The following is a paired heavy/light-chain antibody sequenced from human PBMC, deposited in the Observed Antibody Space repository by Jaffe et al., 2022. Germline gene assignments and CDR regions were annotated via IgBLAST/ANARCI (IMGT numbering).Light chain of an antibody. CDR1: NIGSKN. CDR2: RDS. CDR3: QVWDSSTV. Sequence: SYELTQPLSVSVALGQTARITCGGNNIGSKNVHWYQQKPGQAPVLVIYRDSNRPSGIPERFSGSNSGNTATLTLSRAQAGDEADYYCQVWDSSTVFGTGTKLTVL. J-gene: IGLJ1*01. V-gene: IGLV3-9*01.
Heavy chain of an antibody. CDR2: VSGTGTST. J-gene: IGHJ5*02. D-gene: IGHD4-17*01. CDR3: AKDANYGDPVNWFDP. V-gene: IGHV3-23*01. CDR1: GFTFSTYG. Sequence: EVQLLESGGGLVQPGESLRLSCTVSGFTFSTYGMIWVRQAPGKGLEWVSGVSGTGTSTYYADSVKGRFTISRDNSKNTLYLQMSSLRVEDTAVYYCAKDANYGDPVNWFDPWGQGTLVTVSS.